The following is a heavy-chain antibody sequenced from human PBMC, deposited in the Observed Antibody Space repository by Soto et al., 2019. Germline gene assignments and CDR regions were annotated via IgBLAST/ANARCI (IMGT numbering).Heavy chain of an antibody. CDR1: GGTFSSYA. V-gene: IGHV1-69*13. CDR2: IIPIFGTA. Sequence: SVKVSCKASGGTFSSYAISWVRQAPGQGLEWMGGIIPIFGTANYAQKFQGRVTITADESTSTAYMELSSLRSEDTAVYYCARDHYSLYYYYGMDVWGQGTTVTVSS. D-gene: IGHD4-4*01. J-gene: IGHJ6*02. CDR3: ARDHYSLYYYYGMDV.